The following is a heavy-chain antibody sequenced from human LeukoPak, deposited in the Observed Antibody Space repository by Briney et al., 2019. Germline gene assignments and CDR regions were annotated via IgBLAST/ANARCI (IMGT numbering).Heavy chain of an antibody. CDR3: ARVTYYYYDSSGYHGCYMDV. D-gene: IGHD3-22*01. J-gene: IGHJ6*03. Sequence: PGGSLRLSCAASGFTFSSYWMSWVRQAPGKGLDWVANIKQDGSEKYYVDSVKGRFTISRDNAKNSLYLQMNSLRAEDTAVYYCARVTYYYYDSSGYHGCYMDVWGKGTTVTVSS. CDR1: GFTFSSYW. V-gene: IGHV3-7*01. CDR2: IKQDGSEK.